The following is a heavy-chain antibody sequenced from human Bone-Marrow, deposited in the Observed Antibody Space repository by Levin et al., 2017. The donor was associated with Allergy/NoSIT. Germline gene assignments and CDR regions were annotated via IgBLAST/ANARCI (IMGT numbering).Heavy chain of an antibody. Sequence: KPGGSLRLSCTASGFTFNTYSITWVRQSPGKGLEWVSSLNSRGLYIYYADSVKGRFTVSRDNSNNSLYLDMSSLRAEDTAVYFCAAATYNYGPFYLDYWGRGTPVTVSS. CDR2: LNSRGLYI. J-gene: IGHJ4*02. D-gene: IGHD5-18*01. CDR1: GFTFNTYS. V-gene: IGHV3-21*01. CDR3: AAATYNYGPFYLDY.